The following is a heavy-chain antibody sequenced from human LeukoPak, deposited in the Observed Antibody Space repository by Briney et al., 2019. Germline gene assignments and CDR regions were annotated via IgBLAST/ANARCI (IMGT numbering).Heavy chain of an antibody. D-gene: IGHD5-12*01. Sequence: GRSLRPSCAASGFTFDDYAMHWVRQAPGKGLEWVSGISWNSGSIGYADSVKGRFTISRDNAKNSLYLQMNSLRAEDTALYYCAKDMGGYNYFDYWGQGTLVTVSS. CDR2: ISWNSGSI. V-gene: IGHV3-9*01. CDR1: GFTFDDYA. J-gene: IGHJ4*02. CDR3: AKDMGGYNYFDY.